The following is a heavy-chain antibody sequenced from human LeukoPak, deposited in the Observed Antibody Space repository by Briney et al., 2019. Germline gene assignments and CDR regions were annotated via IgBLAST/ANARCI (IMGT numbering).Heavy chain of an antibody. CDR2: IYYSGST. J-gene: IGHJ5*02. CDR1: GGSISSYY. D-gene: IGHD3-22*01. V-gene: IGHV4-59*01. CDR3: ARETYYYDSSGYLRWFDP. Sequence: PSETLSLTCTVSGGSISSYYWSWIRQPPGKGLEWIGYIYYSGSTNYNPSLKSRVTISVDTSKNQFSLKLSSVTAADTAVYYCARETYYYDSSGYLRWFDPWGQGTLVTVSS.